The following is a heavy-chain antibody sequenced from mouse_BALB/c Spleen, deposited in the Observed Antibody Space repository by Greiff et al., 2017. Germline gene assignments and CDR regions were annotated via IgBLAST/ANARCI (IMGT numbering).Heavy chain of an antibody. CDR1: GFTFSSYT. V-gene: IGHV5-6-4*01. Sequence: EVKLQESGGGLVKPGGSLKLSCAASGFTFSSYTMSWVRQTPEKRLEWVATISSGGSYTYYPDSVKGRFTISRDNAKNTLYLQMSSLKSEDTAMYYCTRERMITTVADGRSMDYWGQGTSVTVSS. CDR3: TRERMITTVADGRSMDY. J-gene: IGHJ4*01. D-gene: IGHD2-4*01. CDR2: ISSGGSYT.